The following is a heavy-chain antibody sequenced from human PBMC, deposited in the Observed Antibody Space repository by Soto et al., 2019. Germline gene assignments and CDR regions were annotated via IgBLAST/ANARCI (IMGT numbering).Heavy chain of an antibody. J-gene: IGHJ2*01. Sequence: EVQLVESGGGLVQPGGSLKLSCAASGFTFSDFAMHWVRQASGKGLEWIGRIRSKPNNFATTYAASVKGRFTISRADSKNTAYLQMDSLQTEDTAVYYCVRFSRYLSCFFDLWGRGTPVTVSS. V-gene: IGHV3-73*02. CDR3: VRFSRYLSCFFDL. CDR1: GFTFSDFA. CDR2: IRSKPNNFAT. D-gene: IGHD3-16*02.